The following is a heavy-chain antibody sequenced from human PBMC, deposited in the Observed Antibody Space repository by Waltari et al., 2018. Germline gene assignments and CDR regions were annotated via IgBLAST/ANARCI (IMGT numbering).Heavy chain of an antibody. CDR3: ARDPNTMVRGTPSPY. Sequence: QVQLVQSGAEVKKPGSSVKVSCKASGGTFSSYTISWVRQATGQGLEWMGRIIPILGIANYAQKFQGRVTITADKSTSTAYMELSSLRSEDTAVYYCARDPNTMVRGTPSPYWGQGTLVTVSS. J-gene: IGHJ4*02. V-gene: IGHV1-69*08. CDR1: GGTFSSYT. D-gene: IGHD3-10*01. CDR2: IIPILGIA.